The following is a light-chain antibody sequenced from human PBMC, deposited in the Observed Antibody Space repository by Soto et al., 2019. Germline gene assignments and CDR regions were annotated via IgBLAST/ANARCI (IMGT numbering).Light chain of an antibody. J-gene: IGKJ4*01. Sequence: DIVMTQSPDSLTVALGGRAAINFVSSQMCLYSSNNKNYLAWYQQKAGQPPRLLINWASTRDSGVPDRFSGSGSGTDFTLTISSLQAEDAAVYSCQQYFRTPITFGGGTKVHI. V-gene: IGKV4-1*01. CDR3: QQYFRTPIT. CDR2: WAS. CDR1: QMCLYSSNNKNY.